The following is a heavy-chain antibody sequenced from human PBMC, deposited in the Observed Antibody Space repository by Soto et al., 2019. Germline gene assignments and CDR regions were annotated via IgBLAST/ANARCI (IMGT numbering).Heavy chain of an antibody. CDR3: ARLGVYSSSWYPYYYYYYGMDV. CDR1: GFTFSSYE. J-gene: IGHJ6*02. V-gene: IGHV3-48*03. D-gene: IGHD6-13*01. Sequence: QTGGSLRLSCAASGFTFSSYEMNWVRQAPGKGLEWVSYISSSGSTIYYADSVKGRFTISRDNAKNSLYLQMNSLRAEDTAVYYCARLGVYSSSWYPYYYYYYGMDVWGQGTTVTVSS. CDR2: ISSSGSTI.